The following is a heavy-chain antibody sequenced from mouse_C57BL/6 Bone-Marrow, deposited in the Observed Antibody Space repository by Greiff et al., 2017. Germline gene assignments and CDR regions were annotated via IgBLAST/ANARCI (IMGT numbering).Heavy chain of an antibody. CDR1: GYTFTSYW. J-gene: IGHJ2*01. V-gene: IGHV1-52*01. CDR3: ARSRVLLRYPLDY. Sequence: QVQLQQPGAELVRPGSSVTLSCKASGYTFTSYWMHWVKQRPIQGLEWIGNLDPTGSETHYNQKFKDKATLTVDTSSSTAYMQLSSLTSEDSAVYYCARSRVLLRYPLDYWGQGTTLTVSS. CDR2: LDPTGSET. D-gene: IGHD1-1*01.